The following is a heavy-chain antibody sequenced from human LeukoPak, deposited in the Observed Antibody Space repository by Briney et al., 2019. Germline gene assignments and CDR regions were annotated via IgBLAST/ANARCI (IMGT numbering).Heavy chain of an antibody. V-gene: IGHV3-7*01. CDR2: IKADGGEE. D-gene: IGHD2-15*01. CDR1: GFAFSTYW. CDR3: AREGSSPPTDY. Sequence: GGSLRLSCAASGFAFSTYWMSWVRQAPGKGLEWVANIKADGGEEYHVDSVKGRFTISRDNAKNSLYLQMNSLRAEDTAVYYCAREGSSPPTDYWGQGTLVTVSS. J-gene: IGHJ4*02.